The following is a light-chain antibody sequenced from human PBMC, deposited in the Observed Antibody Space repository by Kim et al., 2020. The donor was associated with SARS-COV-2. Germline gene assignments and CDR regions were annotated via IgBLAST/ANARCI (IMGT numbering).Light chain of an antibody. V-gene: IGLV2-18*02. CDR2: DVT. CDR1: SNDIGSTNR. CDR3: SSYTTTWTYV. Sequence: GQSVTVSCTGTSNDIGSTNRFSWYQQPPGTAPKLIIYDVTNRPSGVPDRFSGSKSANTASLTISGLQAEDEADYFCSSYTTTWTYVFGTGTKVTVL. J-gene: IGLJ1*01.